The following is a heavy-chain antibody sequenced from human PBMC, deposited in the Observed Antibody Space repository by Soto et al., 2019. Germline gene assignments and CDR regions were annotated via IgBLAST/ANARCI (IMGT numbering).Heavy chain of an antibody. Sequence: LETLSLTCAVSGGPISSTNWWSWVRQSPGKGLEWIGEIYHNGSPDYNPSLKSRVTISVDKSKNHVFLKLTSVTAADTAMYFCGRWLGTSYGMDVWGQGTAVTVSS. D-gene: IGHD3-10*01. CDR1: GGPISSTNW. CDR2: IYHNGSP. J-gene: IGHJ6*02. V-gene: IGHV4-4*02. CDR3: GRWLGTSYGMDV.